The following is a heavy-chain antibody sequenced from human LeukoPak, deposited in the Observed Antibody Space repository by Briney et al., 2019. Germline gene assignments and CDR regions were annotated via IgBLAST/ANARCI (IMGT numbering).Heavy chain of an antibody. V-gene: IGHV4-59*01. Sequence: PSETLSLTCTVSGGSISSYYWSWLRQPPGKGLEWIGYIYYSGSTNYNPSLKSRVTISVDTSKNQFSLKLSSVTAADTAVYYCARYYYDSSGYSPFDYWGQGTLVTVSS. CDR2: IYYSGST. CDR1: GGSISSYY. CDR3: ARYYYDSSGYSPFDY. J-gene: IGHJ4*02. D-gene: IGHD3-22*01.